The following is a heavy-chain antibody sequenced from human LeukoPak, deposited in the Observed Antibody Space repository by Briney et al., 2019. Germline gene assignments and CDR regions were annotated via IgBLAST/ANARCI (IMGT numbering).Heavy chain of an antibody. D-gene: IGHD3-22*01. V-gene: IGHV4-39*07. CDR2: IYYSGST. J-gene: IGHJ4*02. Sequence: SETLSLTCTVSGGSISSSSYYWGWIRQPPGKGLEWIGSIYYSGSTYYNPSLKSRVTIPVDTSKNQFSLKLSSVTAADTAVYYCARANFLSEDYYDSSGYVGYFDYWGQGTLVTVSS. CDR3: ARANFLSEDYYDSSGYVGYFDY. CDR1: GGSISSSSYY.